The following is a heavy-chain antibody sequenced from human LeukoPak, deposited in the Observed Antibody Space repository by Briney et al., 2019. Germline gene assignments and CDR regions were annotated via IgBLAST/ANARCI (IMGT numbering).Heavy chain of an antibody. CDR2: VYHSGST. CDR3: AREGDYYDSGGYYRIDF. J-gene: IGHJ4*02. Sequence: PSETLSLTCTVSGGSINAYYWSWIRQPPGKGLEWIGYVYHSGSTNYNPSLKSRVTMSVVTSNNQFSLKLSSVTAADTAMYYCAREGDYYDSGGYYRIDFWGQGTLVTVSS. CDR1: GGSINAYY. D-gene: IGHD3-22*01. V-gene: IGHV4-59*01.